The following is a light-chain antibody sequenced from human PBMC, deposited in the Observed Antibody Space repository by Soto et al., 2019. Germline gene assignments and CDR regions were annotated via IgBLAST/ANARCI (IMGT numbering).Light chain of an antibody. Sequence: EMVLTQSPGTLSLSPGERATLSCRASQSISSSSLAWYQQTPGQAPRLLIYGASSRVPGIRDRFSGIRSGKEFTLTISRLDPEDFALYSYQQYGSSPPYTFGQGTKLEIK. J-gene: IGKJ2*01. CDR3: QQYGSSPPYT. CDR1: QSISSSS. V-gene: IGKV3-20*01. CDR2: GAS.